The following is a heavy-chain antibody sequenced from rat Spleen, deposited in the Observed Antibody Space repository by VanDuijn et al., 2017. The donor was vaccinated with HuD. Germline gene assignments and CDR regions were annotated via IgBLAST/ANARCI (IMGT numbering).Heavy chain of an antibody. D-gene: IGHD1-2*01. CDR1: GFTFNNYW. J-gene: IGHJ2*01. Sequence: EVQLVETGGGLVQPGRSLKLSCVASGFTFNNYWMYWIRQAPGKGLEWVSSINTDGSSTYYRDSVKGRFTISRDNAKNTQYLQMDSLRSEDTATYYCTRDSSYVMDAWGQGVMVTVSS. CDR2: INTDGSST. CDR3: TRDSSYVMDA. V-gene: IGHV5-58*01.